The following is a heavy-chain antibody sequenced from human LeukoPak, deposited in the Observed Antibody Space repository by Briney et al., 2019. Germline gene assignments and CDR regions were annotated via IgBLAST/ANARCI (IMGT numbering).Heavy chain of an antibody. CDR2: MRQDGSEI. J-gene: IGHJ4*02. CDR3: ARQPFYFDY. CDR1: GFTFSSYW. V-gene: IGHV3-7*01. Sequence: HAGGSLRLSCAASGFTFSSYWMTWVRQAPGKGPEWVANMRQDGSEIHYVDSVKGRFTISRDHTKSLLYLQMNSLRAEDTAVYYCARQPFYFDYWGQGTLVIVSS. D-gene: IGHD1-14*01.